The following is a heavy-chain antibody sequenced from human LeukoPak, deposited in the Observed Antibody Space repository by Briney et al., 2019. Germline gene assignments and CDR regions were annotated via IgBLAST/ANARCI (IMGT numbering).Heavy chain of an antibody. V-gene: IGHV3-9*01. CDR3: AKDLGGSATTV. D-gene: IGHD2-2*01. Sequence: HPGGSLRLSCAASGFTFEDHVMHWVRQAPGKGLEWVSSISWSGDRMGYADAVKGRFTISRDNAKNSLSLQMNSLRVEDTALYYCAKDLGGSATTVWGQGTLVTVSS. CDR2: ISWSGDRM. CDR1: GFTFEDHV. J-gene: IGHJ4*02.